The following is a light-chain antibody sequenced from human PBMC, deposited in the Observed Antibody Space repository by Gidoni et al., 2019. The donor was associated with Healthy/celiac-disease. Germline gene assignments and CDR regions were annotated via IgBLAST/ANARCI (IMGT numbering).Light chain of an antibody. J-gene: IGLJ2*01. CDR3: SSYAGSNIVV. Sequence: QSALTQPPSASGSPGQSVTISCTGTSSDVGGYNYVSWYQQHPGKAPNLMIYEVSKRPSGVPDRFSASKSGNTASLTVSGLQAEDEADYYCSSYAGSNIVVFGGGTKLTVL. V-gene: IGLV2-8*01. CDR1: SSDVGGYNY. CDR2: EVS.